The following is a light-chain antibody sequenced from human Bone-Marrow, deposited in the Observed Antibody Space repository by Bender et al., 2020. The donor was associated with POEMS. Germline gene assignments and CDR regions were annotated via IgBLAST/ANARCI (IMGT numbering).Light chain of an antibody. CDR1: NSNVGSGY. V-gene: IGLV1-47*01. Sequence: QSVLTQPPSASGSPGQRVTISCSGSNSNVGSGYVYWYQHVPGTAPRLLIYQNYERPSGVPDRFSGSKSGTSASLAITGLQAEDEADYYCQSFDTSLSGWVFGAGTKLTV. CDR3: QSFDTSLSGWV. CDR2: QNY. J-gene: IGLJ3*02.